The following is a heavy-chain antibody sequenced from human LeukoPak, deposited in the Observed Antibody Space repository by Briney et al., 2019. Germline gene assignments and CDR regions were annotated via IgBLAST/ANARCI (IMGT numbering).Heavy chain of an antibody. J-gene: IGHJ4*02. CDR2: ISGSGGTT. CDR3: VKKRSAGSGSYYDY. Sequence: GGSLRLSCAASGFTFSSYAMSWVRQAPGKGLEWVSGISGSGGTTYYADSVKGRFTISRDNSKNTLYLQMSSLRAEDTAVYHCVKKRSAGSGSYYDYWGQGTLVTVSS. V-gene: IGHV3-23*01. D-gene: IGHD3-10*01. CDR1: GFTFSSYA.